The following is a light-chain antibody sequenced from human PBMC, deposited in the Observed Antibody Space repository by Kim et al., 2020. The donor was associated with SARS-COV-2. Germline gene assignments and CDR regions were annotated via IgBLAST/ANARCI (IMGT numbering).Light chain of an antibody. J-gene: IGLJ2*01. Sequence: SYELTQDPAVSVALGQTVRITCQGDSLRSYYASWYQQKPGQAPVLVIYGKNNRPSGIPDRFSGSSSGNTASLTITGAQAEDEADYYCNSRDSSGNHVVFGGGTKVTVL. CDR2: GKN. V-gene: IGLV3-19*01. CDR3: NSRDSSGNHVV. CDR1: SLRSYY.